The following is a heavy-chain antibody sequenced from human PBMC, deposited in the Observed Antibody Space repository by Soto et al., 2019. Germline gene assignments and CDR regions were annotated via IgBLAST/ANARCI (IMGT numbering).Heavy chain of an antibody. J-gene: IGHJ4*02. CDR1: GYTFTNYG. CDR3: ARDGYFDY. CDR2: IGAHNGYT. V-gene: IGHV1-18*01. Sequence: QVQLVQSGGEVKKPGDSVKVSCKASGYTFTNYGIAWVRQAPGQGLEWMGWIGAHNGYTDYAQKVQDRVTLTTDAPINTAYMELRSLRSDDAAVYYCARDGYFDYWGQGSLVTVSS.